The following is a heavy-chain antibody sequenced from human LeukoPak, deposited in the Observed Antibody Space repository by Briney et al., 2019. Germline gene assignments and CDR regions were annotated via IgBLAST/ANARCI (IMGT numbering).Heavy chain of an antibody. J-gene: IGHJ5*02. D-gene: IGHD1/OR15-1a*01. CDR1: GGTFSIYA. CDR3: ARAVRNKNEFDP. Sequence: SVKVSCKASGGTFSIYAISWVRQAPGQGLEWMGGIIPIFGTANYAQKFQGRVTITADESTSTAYMELSSLRSEDTAVYYCARAVRNKNEFDPWGQGTLVTVSS. CDR2: IIPIFGTA. V-gene: IGHV1-69*13.